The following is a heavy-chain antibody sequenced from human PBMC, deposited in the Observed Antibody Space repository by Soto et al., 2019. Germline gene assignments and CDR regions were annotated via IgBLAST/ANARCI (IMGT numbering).Heavy chain of an antibody. V-gene: IGHV3-9*01. D-gene: IGHD6-13*01. CDR2: ISWNSGSI. Sequence: EVQLVESGGGLVQPGRSLRLSCAASGFTFDDYAMHWVRQAPGKGLEWVSGISWNSGSIGYADSVKGRFTISRDNAKNSLYLQMNSLTAEDTALYYCAKGDSSRLYYFDYCGQGTLVTVSS. CDR3: AKGDSSRLYYFDY. J-gene: IGHJ4*02. CDR1: GFTFDDYA.